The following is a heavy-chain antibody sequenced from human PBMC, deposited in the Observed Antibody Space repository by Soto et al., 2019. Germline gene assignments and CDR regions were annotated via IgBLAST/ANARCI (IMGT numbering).Heavy chain of an antibody. Sequence: GGSLRLSCAASPFTFSNYWMHWVRQAPGKGLVWVSRISSDGSSTAYADSVKGRFTISRDSAKDTLYLQMNSLRAEDTAVYYCARARPYTSGWSSYYGMDVWGQGTTVTV. CDR2: ISSDGSST. J-gene: IGHJ6*02. D-gene: IGHD6-19*01. CDR3: ARARPYTSGWSSYYGMDV. CDR1: PFTFSNYW. V-gene: IGHV3-74*01.